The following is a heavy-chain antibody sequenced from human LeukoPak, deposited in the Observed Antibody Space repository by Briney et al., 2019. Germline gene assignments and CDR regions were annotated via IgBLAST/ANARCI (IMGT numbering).Heavy chain of an antibody. CDR1: GFGFYDIA. Sequence: SLRLSCTAYGFGFYDIARIWVRQAAGKGRQGVGFIRRSAYGWAAEYAGSVKGSFVISRDDSKVDAYLQMNSVKTEDTAVYYCSRSGLVEFAYWG. CDR2: IRRSAYGWAA. D-gene: IGHD6-25*01. J-gene: IGHJ4*01. CDR3: SRSGLVEFAY. V-gene: IGHV3-49*04.